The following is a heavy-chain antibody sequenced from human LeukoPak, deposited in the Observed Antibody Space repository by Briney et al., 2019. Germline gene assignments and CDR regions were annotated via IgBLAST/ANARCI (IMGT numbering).Heavy chain of an antibody. CDR1: GGSISSYY. CDR2: IYYSGST. J-gene: IGHJ6*03. Sequence: SETLSLTCTVSGGSISSYYWSWIRQPPGKGLEWIGYIYYSGSTNYNPSLKSRVTISVDTSKNQFSLKLSSVTAADTAVYYCASFYCSGGSCYQYYYYYYMDVWGKGTTVTISS. D-gene: IGHD2-15*01. V-gene: IGHV4-59*08. CDR3: ASFYCSGGSCYQYYYYYYMDV.